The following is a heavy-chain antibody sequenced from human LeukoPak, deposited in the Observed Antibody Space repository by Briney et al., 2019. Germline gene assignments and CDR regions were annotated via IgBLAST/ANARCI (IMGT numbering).Heavy chain of an antibody. J-gene: IGHJ4*02. CDR3: AREESGGYFDY. Sequence: ASVNVSCKASGYTFTSYYMHWVRQAPGHGLGWMGLINPSGTGTNYAQKFQGRVTMTRDTSTSTVYMELSGLRSEDTAVYYCAREESGGYFDYWGQGTLVTVSS. CDR2: INPSGTGT. V-gene: IGHV1-46*01. D-gene: IGHD2-8*02. CDR1: GYTFTSYY.